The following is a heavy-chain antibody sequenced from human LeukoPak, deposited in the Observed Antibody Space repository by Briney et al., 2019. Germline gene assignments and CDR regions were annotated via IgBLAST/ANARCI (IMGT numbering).Heavy chain of an antibody. CDR2: IIPIFGTA. CDR3: ATRGSYYYDSSGPPPYYY. J-gene: IGHJ4*02. D-gene: IGHD3-22*01. CDR1: GGTFSSYA. V-gene: IGHV1-69*05. Sequence: SVKVSCKASGGTFSSYAISWVRQAPGQGLEWMGGIIPIFGTANYAQKFQGRVTITTDESTSTAYMELSSLRSEDTAVYYCATRGSYYYDSSGPPPYYYWGQGTLVTVSS.